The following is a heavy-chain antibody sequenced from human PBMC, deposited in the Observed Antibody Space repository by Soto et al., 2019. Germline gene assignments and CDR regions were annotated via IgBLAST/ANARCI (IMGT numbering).Heavy chain of an antibody. V-gene: IGHV3-33*01. Sequence: GGSLRLSCAASGFTFSSYGMHWVRQAPGKGLEWVAVIWYDGSNKYYADSVKDRFTISRDNSKNTLYLQMNSLRAEDTAVYYCARVIRVPAASPPLAYGRDVGGKGTTVPVS. CDR3: ARVIRVPAASPPLAYGRDV. CDR2: IWYDGSNK. D-gene: IGHD2-2*01. J-gene: IGHJ6*04. CDR1: GFTFSSYG.